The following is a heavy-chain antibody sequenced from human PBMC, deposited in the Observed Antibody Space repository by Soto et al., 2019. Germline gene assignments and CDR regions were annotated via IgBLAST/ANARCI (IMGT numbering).Heavy chain of an antibody. CDR1: GFTFDNYV. D-gene: IGHD2-15*01. V-gene: IGHV3-23*01. J-gene: IGHJ4*02. CDR3: AKDALVGGGISAFDY. CDR2: ISRSGDTS. Sequence: PGGSLRLSCAASGFTFDNYVMTWVRQAPGKGLEWVSAISRSGDTSYYADSAKGRFTISRDNSKSRLYLEMSSLRAEDTALYYFAKDALVGGGISAFDYWGQGILVTVSS.